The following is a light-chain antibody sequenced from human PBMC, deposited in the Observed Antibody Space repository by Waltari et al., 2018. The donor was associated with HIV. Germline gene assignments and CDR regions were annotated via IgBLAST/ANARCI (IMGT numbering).Light chain of an antibody. V-gene: IGLV2-8*01. CDR1: SNDVGGYNY. Sequence: QSALNQPPSASGSPGQSVTISCTGTSNDVGGYNYVSWYQQHPGKAPKLMIYDVNRRPSGVPDRFSGSKSGNTASLTVSGLQAEDEADYFCSSYAGSSSFVFGTGTKVTVL. CDR2: DVN. J-gene: IGLJ1*01. CDR3: SSYAGSSSFV.